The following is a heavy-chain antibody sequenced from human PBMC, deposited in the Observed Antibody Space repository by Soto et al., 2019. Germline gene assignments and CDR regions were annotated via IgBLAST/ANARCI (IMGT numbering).Heavy chain of an antibody. CDR3: AIKTYCGGDCASEFDY. Sequence: EVQLVESGGGLVQPGGSLRLSCAASGFTFSSYTMNWVRQAPGKGLEWVSYISRSSSNLYYADSVKGRFTISRDNAKNSLYLHMNSLRAEDTAVYYCAIKTYCGGDCASEFDYSGQGRLVTV. D-gene: IGHD2-21*01. J-gene: IGHJ4*02. CDR1: GFTFSSYT. CDR2: ISRSSSNL. V-gene: IGHV3-48*01.